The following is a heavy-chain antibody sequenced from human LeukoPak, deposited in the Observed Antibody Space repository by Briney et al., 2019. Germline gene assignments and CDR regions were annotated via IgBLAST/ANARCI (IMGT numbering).Heavy chain of an antibody. J-gene: IGHJ4*02. Sequence: GGSLRLSCAASGFTFSSYWMHWVRQAPGKGLVWVSRINSDGSSTSYADSVKGRFTISRDNAKNSLYLQMNSLRAEDTAVYYCARDEVSEYYYDSIAGYWGQGTLVTVSS. CDR1: GFTFSSYW. V-gene: IGHV3-74*01. D-gene: IGHD3-22*01. CDR2: INSDGSST. CDR3: ARDEVSEYYYDSIAGY.